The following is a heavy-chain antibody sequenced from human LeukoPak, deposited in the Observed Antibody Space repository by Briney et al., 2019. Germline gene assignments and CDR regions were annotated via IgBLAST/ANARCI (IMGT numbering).Heavy chain of an antibody. CDR1: GGSISSYY. Sequence: SETLSLTCTVSGGSISSYYWSWIRQPPGKGLEWIGYIYYSGSTNYNPSLKSRVTISVDTSKNQFSLKLSSVTAADTAVYCCARVGYSSSWYIFDYWGQGTLVTVSS. D-gene: IGHD6-13*01. CDR3: ARVGYSSSWYIFDY. J-gene: IGHJ4*02. V-gene: IGHV4-59*01. CDR2: IYYSGST.